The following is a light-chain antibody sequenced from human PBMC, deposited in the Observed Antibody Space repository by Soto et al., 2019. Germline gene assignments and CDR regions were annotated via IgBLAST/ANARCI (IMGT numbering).Light chain of an antibody. CDR3: SSYTSSSTPLNV. Sequence: LTQPASVSGSPGQSITISCTGTSSDVGGYNYVSWYQQHPGKAPKLMIYDVSNRPSGVSNRFSGSKSGNTASLTISGLQAEDEADYYCSSYTSSSTPLNVFGTGTKVTVL. CDR1: SSDVGGYNY. CDR2: DVS. V-gene: IGLV2-14*01. J-gene: IGLJ1*01.